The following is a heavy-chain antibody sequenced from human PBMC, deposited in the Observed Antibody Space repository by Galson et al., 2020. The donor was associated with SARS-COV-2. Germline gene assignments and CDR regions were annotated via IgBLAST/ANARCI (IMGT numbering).Heavy chain of an antibody. CDR2: IYNSGTT. V-gene: IGHV4-39*07. D-gene: IGHD6-19*01. CDR1: GGSIRSSNYY. CDR3: ARDATISGWYNWVDR. Sequence: SETLSLTCTVSGGSIRSSNYYWGWIRQPPGKGLEWIGSIYNSGTTHYSPSLQSRVTISVDTSKNQFSLNLGSVTAADTAMYYCARDATISGWYNWVDRWGQGTLVTVSA. J-gene: IGHJ5*02.